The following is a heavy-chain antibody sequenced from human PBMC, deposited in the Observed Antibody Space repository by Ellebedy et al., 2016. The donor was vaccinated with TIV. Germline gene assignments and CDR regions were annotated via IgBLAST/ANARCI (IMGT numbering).Heavy chain of an antibody. D-gene: IGHD4-17*01. CDR3: ASRPNGDYHFLDY. V-gene: IGHV3-66*01. Sequence: GESLKISCAASGFTFSGYYMSWFRQAPGKGLEWVSIIYSGGGTYYADSVKGRFTISRHNSKNTLYLQMNSLRVEDTAVYYCASRPNGDYHFLDYWGQGTLVTVSS. CDR2: IYSGGGT. J-gene: IGHJ4*02. CDR1: GFTFSGYY.